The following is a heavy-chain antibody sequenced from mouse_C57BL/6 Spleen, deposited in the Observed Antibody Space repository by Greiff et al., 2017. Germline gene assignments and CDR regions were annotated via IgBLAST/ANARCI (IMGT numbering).Heavy chain of an antibody. CDR1: GYAFSSSW. CDR3: ATTDPYYYAMDY. V-gene: IGHV1-82*01. D-gene: IGHD1-1*01. CDR2: IYPGDGDT. J-gene: IGHJ4*01. Sequence: QVQLQQSGPELVKPGASVKISCKASGYAFSSSWMNWVKQRPGKGLEWIGRIYPGDGDTNYNGKFKGKATLTADKSSSPAYMQLSSLTSEDSAVYFCATTDPYYYAMDYWGQGTSVTVSS.